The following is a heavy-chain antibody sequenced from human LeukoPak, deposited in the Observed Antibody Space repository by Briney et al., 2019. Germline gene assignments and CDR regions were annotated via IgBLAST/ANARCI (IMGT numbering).Heavy chain of an antibody. CDR1: GGSISSYY. CDR2: IYTSGST. V-gene: IGHV4-4*07. D-gene: IGHD5-24*01. CDR3: ARQMLLHSERCLQFFDY. Sequence: SETLSLTCTVSGGSISSYYWSWIRQPAGKGLEWIGRIYTSGSTNYNPSLKSRVTMSVDTSKNQFSLKLSSVTAADTAVYYCARQMLLHSERCLQFFDYWGQGTLVTVSS. J-gene: IGHJ4*02.